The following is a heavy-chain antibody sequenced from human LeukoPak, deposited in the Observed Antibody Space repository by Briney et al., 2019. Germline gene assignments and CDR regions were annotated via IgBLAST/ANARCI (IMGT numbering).Heavy chain of an antibody. CDR2: INTNTGNP. D-gene: IGHD1-26*01. CDR1: GYTFTSYA. Sequence: ASVKVSCKASGYTFTSYAMNWVRQAPGQGLEWMGWINTNTGNPTYAQGFTGRFVFSLDTSVSTAYLQISSLKAEDTAVYYCARDGDQYPYLNSGRGFDYWGQGPRSPSPQ. CDR3: ARDGDQYPYLNSGRGFDY. J-gene: IGHJ4*02. V-gene: IGHV7-4-1*02.